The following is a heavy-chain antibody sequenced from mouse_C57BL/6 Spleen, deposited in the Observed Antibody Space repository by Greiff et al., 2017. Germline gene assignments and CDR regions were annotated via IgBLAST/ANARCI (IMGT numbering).Heavy chain of an antibody. Sequence: VQLQQSGPGLVQPSQSLSITCTVSGFSLTSYGVHWVRQSPGKGLEWLGVIWSGGSTDYNAAFISRLSISKDNSKSQVFFKMNSLQADDTAIYYCARNKGDYYGSKRNWYFDVWGTGTTVTVSS. CDR3: ARNKGDYYGSKRNWYFDV. D-gene: IGHD1-1*01. CDR2: IWSGGST. J-gene: IGHJ1*03. CDR1: GFSLTSYG. V-gene: IGHV2-2*01.